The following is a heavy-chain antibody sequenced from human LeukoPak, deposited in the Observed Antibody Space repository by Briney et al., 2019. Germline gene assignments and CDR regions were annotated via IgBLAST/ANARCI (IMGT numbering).Heavy chain of an antibody. Sequence: PSETLSLTCTVSGGSISSYYWSWIRQPPGKGLEWIGYIYYSGSTNYNPSLKSRVTISVDTSKNQFSLKLSSVTAADTAVYYCARDLSEQLVGYGGFDPWGQGTLVTVSS. CDR3: ARDLSEQLVGYGGFDP. CDR2: IYYSGST. V-gene: IGHV4-59*12. CDR1: GGSISSYY. J-gene: IGHJ5*02. D-gene: IGHD6-6*01.